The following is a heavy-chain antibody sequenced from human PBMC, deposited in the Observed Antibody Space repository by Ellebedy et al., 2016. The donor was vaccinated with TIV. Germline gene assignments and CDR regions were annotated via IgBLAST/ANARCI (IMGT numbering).Heavy chain of an antibody. D-gene: IGHD6-6*01. CDR3: AKERDEYTRTSFDY. CDR2: ISHDGNVR. Sequence: SLKISXGASGFIFSHYGMQWIRQAPSKGLEWVAVISHDGNVRFYADSVKGRLAISRDNSKTTLYLQLNSLRAEDTAVYYCAKERDEYTRTSFDYWGQGTLVTVSS. V-gene: IGHV3-30*18. J-gene: IGHJ4*02. CDR1: GFIFSHYG.